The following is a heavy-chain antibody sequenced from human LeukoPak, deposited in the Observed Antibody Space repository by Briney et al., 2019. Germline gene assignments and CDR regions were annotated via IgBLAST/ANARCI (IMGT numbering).Heavy chain of an antibody. Sequence: PSETLSLTCAVSGYSLGKNYYWSWIRQPAGEGLEWIGRIYTSGSTNYNPSLNSRVTISVDKSKNHLSLNLSSVTAADTAFYYCARDWRYCSVGSCSYYFDYWGQGALVTVSS. CDR2: IYTSGST. V-gene: IGHV4-4*07. J-gene: IGHJ4*02. CDR3: ARDWRYCSVGSCSYYFDY. CDR1: GYSLGKNYY. D-gene: IGHD2-15*01.